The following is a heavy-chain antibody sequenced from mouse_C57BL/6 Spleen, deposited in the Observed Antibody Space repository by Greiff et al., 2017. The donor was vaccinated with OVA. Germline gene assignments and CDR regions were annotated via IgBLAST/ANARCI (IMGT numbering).Heavy chain of an antibody. Sequence: EVHLHPSGAELVKPGASVKLSCTASGFNLKDSYMHWVQQRTEQGLEWIGRLDPEAGDTTYAPKFQGKATITADTSSNTAYLQLSSLTSEDTAVYYCARSLPYYSNYRVDYWGQGTTLTVSS. J-gene: IGHJ2*01. CDR1: GFNLKDSY. D-gene: IGHD2-5*01. CDR2: LDPEAGDT. V-gene: IGHV14-2*01. CDR3: ARSLPYYSNYRVDY.